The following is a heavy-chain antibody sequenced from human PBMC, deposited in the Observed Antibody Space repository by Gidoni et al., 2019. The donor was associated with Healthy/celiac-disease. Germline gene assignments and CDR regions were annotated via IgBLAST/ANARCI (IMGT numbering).Heavy chain of an antibody. Sequence: QVQLVQSGAEVKKPGSSVKVSCKPSGGTFRSYAISWVRQAPGQGLEWMGGIIPIFGTANYAQKFQGRVTITADESTSTAYMELSSLRSEDTAVYYCARERVGAMGVSPYYFDYWGQGTLVTVSS. CDR1: GGTFRSYA. D-gene: IGHD1-26*01. V-gene: IGHV1-69*01. CDR3: ARERVGAMGVSPYYFDY. CDR2: IIPIFGTA. J-gene: IGHJ4*02.